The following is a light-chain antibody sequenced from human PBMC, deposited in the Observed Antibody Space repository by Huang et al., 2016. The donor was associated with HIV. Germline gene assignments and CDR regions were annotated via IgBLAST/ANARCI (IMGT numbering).Light chain of an antibody. J-gene: IGKJ4*01. CDR2: TAS. CDR3: QQSYGIPLT. V-gene: IGKV1-39*01. Sequence: DIQMTQSPSSLSASVGDRVTITCRASQLISSYLNWYQQKPGKAPKLLIYTASSLQSGVPSRFSGSGSGTDFTLTIRSLQPEDFATYYCQQSYGIPLTFGGGTQVEIK. CDR1: QLISSY.